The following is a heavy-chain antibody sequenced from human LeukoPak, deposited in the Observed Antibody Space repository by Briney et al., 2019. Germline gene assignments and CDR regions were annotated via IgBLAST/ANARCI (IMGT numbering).Heavy chain of an antibody. J-gene: IGHJ4*02. V-gene: IGHV4-4*02. CDR3: ARHPSYGSGSSRFDY. CDR1: SGSISTSNYY. Sequence: SETLSLTCTVSSGSISTSNYYWSWVRQPPGKGLEWIGEIYHSGSTNYNPSLKSRVTISVDKSKNQFSLKLSSVTAADTAVYYCARHPSYGSGSSRFDYWGQGTLVTVSS. CDR2: IYHSGST. D-gene: IGHD3-10*01.